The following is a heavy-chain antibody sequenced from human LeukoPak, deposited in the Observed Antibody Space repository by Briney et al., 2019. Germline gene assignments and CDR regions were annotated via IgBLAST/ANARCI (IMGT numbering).Heavy chain of an antibody. J-gene: IGHJ4*02. CDR3: ARAPDFTMVRGVIDY. V-gene: IGHV4-34*01. CDR2: INHSGST. D-gene: IGHD3-10*01. Sequence: SETLSLTCAVYGGSFSGYYWSWIRQPPGKGLEWIGEINHSGSTNYNPSLKSRVTISVDTFKNQFSLKLSSVTAADTAVYYCARAPDFTMVRGVIDYWGQGTLVTVSS. CDR1: GGSFSGYY.